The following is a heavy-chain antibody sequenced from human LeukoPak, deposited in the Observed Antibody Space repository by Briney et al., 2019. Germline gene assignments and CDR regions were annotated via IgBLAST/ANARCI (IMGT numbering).Heavy chain of an antibody. CDR3: AVWTDRGYSY. CDR1: GFTFSRSW. Sequence: QPGRSLRLSCTASGFTFSRSWMNWIRQAPGKGLEWVANINPDGDGMRFVDSVKGRFTMSRDNAQSSLHLQMNSLRVEDTAFYYCAVWTDRGYSYWGQGVLVTVSS. D-gene: IGHD5-12*01. CDR2: INPDGDGM. J-gene: IGHJ4*02. V-gene: IGHV3-7*01.